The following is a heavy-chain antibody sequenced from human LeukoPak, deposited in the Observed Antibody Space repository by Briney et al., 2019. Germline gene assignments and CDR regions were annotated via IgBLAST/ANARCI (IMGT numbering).Heavy chain of an antibody. V-gene: IGHV3-30*02. CDR1: GFTFSNYG. J-gene: IGHJ6*03. Sequence: GGSLSLSCAASGFTFSNYGMHWVRQAPGKGLEWVAFLRYDGSYKYYADSVKGRFTISRDNSKNTLYLQMNSLRVEDTAVYYCAKGNNYMDVWGKGTTVTISS. D-gene: IGHD1/OR15-1a*01. CDR2: LRYDGSYK. CDR3: AKGNNYMDV.